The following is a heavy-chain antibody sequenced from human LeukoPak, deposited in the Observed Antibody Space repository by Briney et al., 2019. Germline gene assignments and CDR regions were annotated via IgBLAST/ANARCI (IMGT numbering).Heavy chain of an antibody. J-gene: IGHJ3*02. CDR1: GYTFTSYA. CDR3: ARSQYQLLFGAFDI. Sequence: ASVKVSCKASGYTFTSYAISWVRQAPGQGLEWMGGIIPIFGTANYAQKFQGRVTITADESTSTAYMELSSLRSEDTAVYYCARSQYQLLFGAFDIWGQGTMVTVSS. D-gene: IGHD2-2*01. V-gene: IGHV1-69*13. CDR2: IIPIFGTA.